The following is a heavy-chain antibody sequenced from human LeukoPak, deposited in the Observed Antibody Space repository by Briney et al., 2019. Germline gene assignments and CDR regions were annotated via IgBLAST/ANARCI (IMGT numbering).Heavy chain of an antibody. CDR1: GGTFSSYA. J-gene: IGHJ4*02. V-gene: IGHV1-69*13. CDR2: IIPIFGTA. D-gene: IGHD5-18*01. Sequence: SVKVSCKASGGTFSSYAISWVRQAPGQGLEWMGGIIPIFGTANYAQKFQGRVTTTADESTSTAYMELSSLRSEDTAVYYCARAVGDTAMVGEPLDYWGQGTLVTVSS. CDR3: ARAVGDTAMVGEPLDY.